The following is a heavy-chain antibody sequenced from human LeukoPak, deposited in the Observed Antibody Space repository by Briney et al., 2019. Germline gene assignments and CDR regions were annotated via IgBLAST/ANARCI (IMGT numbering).Heavy chain of an antibody. CDR3: VRGTYYSGSGLGSWFDP. CDR1: GFMVSDYC. CDR2: ISDGDDTI. Sequence: PGGSLRLSCVASGFMVSDYCMNWIRQAPGKGLEWISHISDGDDTIDYADSVKGRFSMSRDNAKNSLYLEVSGLRAEDTAVYYCVRGTYYSGSGLGSWFDPWGQGTLVTVSS. V-gene: IGHV3-11*01. D-gene: IGHD2-21*01. J-gene: IGHJ5*02.